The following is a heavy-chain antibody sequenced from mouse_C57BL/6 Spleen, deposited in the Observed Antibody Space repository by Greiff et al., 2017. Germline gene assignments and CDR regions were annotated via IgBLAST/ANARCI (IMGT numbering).Heavy chain of an antibody. Sequence: EVKVVESGGDLVKPGGSLKLSCAASGFTFSSYGMSWVRQTPDKRLEWVATISSGGSYTYYPDSVKGRFTISRDNAKNTLYLQMSSLKSEDTAMYYCARHEGSYAMDYWGQGTSVTVSS. J-gene: IGHJ4*01. CDR3: ARHEGSYAMDY. CDR2: ISSGGSYT. D-gene: IGHD3-3*01. V-gene: IGHV5-6*01. CDR1: GFTFSSYG.